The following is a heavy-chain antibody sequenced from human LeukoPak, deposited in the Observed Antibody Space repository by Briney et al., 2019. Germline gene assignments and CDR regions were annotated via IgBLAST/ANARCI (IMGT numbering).Heavy chain of an antibody. CDR1: GDTIITYT. V-gene: IGHV1-69*04. CDR2: VIPSLDVS. J-gene: IGHJ4*02. Sequence: SVKVSCKASGDTIITYTFSWVRQPPGQGLEWRGRVIPSLDVSNYAEKFQGRVTINADKSSSTTYMELTSLRSEDTAMYYCARDHCSRGSCLGGHWGQGTLVTVSS. CDR3: ARDHCSRGSCLGGH. D-gene: IGHD2-15*01.